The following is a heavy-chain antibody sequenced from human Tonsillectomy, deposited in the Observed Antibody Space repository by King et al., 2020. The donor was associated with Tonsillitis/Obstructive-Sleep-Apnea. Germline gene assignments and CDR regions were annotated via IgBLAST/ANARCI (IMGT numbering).Heavy chain of an antibody. CDR3: VRVRLVWSFDL. CDR1: GLTFSSYE. V-gene: IGHV3-48*03. D-gene: IGHD1-26*01. CDR2: IGSSGSTI. J-gene: IGHJ2*01. Sequence: QLVQSGGGLVQPGGSLRLSCAAAGLTFSSYEMNWVRQAPGKGLEWVSYIGSSGSTIYYADSVKGRFTISRDNAKNSLYLQMNSLRGEDTAVDYCVRVRLVWSFDLWGRGTLVSVSS.